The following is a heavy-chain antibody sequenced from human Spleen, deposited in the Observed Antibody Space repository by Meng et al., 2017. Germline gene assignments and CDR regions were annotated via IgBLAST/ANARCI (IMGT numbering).Heavy chain of an antibody. Sequence: SETLSLTCTVSGGPISSSTYYWAWIRQPPGKGLEWIGSLYYTGSTYYNPSLKSRITISVDTSKNQFSLNLTSMTAEDTAVYYCVRDVRLDDCTSGSCPVFDPWGQGVLVTVSS. J-gene: IGHJ5*02. D-gene: IGHD2-8*01. CDR1: GGPISSSTYY. CDR3: VRDVRLDDCTSGSCPVFDP. CDR2: LYYTGST. V-gene: IGHV4-39*07.